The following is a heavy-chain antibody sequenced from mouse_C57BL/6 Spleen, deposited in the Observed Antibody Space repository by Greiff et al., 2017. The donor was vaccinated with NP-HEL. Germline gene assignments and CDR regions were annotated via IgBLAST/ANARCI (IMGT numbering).Heavy chain of an antibody. J-gene: IGHJ4*01. CDR1: GYTFTSYW. D-gene: IGHD1-1*01. V-gene: IGHV1-55*01. CDR3: GSTVVAKGDAMDY. Sequence: QVQLQQPGAELVKPGASVKMSCKASGYTFTSYWITWVKQRPGQGLEWIGDIYPGSGSTNYNEKFKSKATLTVDTSSSTAYMQLSSLTSEDSAVYYCGSTVVAKGDAMDYWGQGTSVTVSS. CDR2: IYPGSGST.